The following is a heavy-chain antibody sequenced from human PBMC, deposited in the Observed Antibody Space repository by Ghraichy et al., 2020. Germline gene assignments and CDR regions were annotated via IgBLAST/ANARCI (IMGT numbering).Heavy chain of an antibody. D-gene: IGHD2-2*02. CDR2: IKQDGSEK. CDR1: GFTFSNYW. Sequence: ESLNISCAASGFTFSNYWMSWVRQAPGKGLEWVANIKQDGSEKYYVDSVRGRFTISRDNAKNSLYLQMNSLRAEDTAVYYCARKIKAVVPAATPPGYYYYGMDGWGQGTTVTVSS. V-gene: IGHV3-7*01. CDR3: ARKIKAVVPAATPPGYYYYGMDG. J-gene: IGHJ6*02.